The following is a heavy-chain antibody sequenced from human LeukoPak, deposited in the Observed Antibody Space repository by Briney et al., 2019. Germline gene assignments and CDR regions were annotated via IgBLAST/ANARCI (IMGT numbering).Heavy chain of an antibody. CDR3: ARYRSPNDALDI. V-gene: IGHV4-34*01. CDR2: INHSGST. J-gene: IGHJ3*02. CDR1: GGSFSGYY. Sequence: SETLSLTCAVYGGSFSGYYWSWIRQPPGKGLEWIGEINHSGSTNYNPSLKSRVTISVDTSKNQFSLKLSSVTAADTAVYYCARYRSPNDALDIWGQGTMVTVSS.